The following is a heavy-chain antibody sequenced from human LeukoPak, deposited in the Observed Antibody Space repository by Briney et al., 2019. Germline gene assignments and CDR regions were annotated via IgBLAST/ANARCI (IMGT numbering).Heavy chain of an antibody. J-gene: IGHJ4*02. V-gene: IGHV1-2*02. Sequence: ASVKVSCKASGYTFTGYYMHWVRQAPGQGLEWMGWINPNSGGTNYAQRFQGRVTMTRDTSISTAYMELSRLRSDDTAVYYCARTGSPRPKNYYSDYWGQGTLVTVSS. CDR1: GYTFTGYY. D-gene: IGHD3-10*01. CDR3: ARTGSPRPKNYYSDY. CDR2: INPNSGGT.